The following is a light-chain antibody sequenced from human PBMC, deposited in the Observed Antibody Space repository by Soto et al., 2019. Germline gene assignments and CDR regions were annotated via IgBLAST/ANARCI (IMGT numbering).Light chain of an antibody. CDR1: SSDVGGYNY. J-gene: IGLJ1*01. Sequence: QSALTQPASVSGSPGQSITISCTGTSSDVGGYNYVSWYQQYPGKAPKLMIYDVDTRPSGVSNRFSGSKSGNTASLTISGLQADDEADYYFISYTNSNTLVFGSGTKLTVL. CDR3: ISYTNSNTLV. CDR2: DVD. V-gene: IGLV2-14*01.